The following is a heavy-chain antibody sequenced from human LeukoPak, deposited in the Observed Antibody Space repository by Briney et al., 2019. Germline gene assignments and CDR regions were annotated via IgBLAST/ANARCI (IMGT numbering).Heavy chain of an antibody. J-gene: IGHJ6*04. CDR3: VLGGLYVVVTVEKYYYGMDV. V-gene: IGHV3-48*03. CDR1: GFTFSNYE. Sequence: QPGGSLRLSCAASGFTFSNYEMKWVRQAPGKGLEWVAYISSSGNAKYYADSVRGRFTISRDNAKNSLYLQMNSLRAEDTAVYYCVLGGLYVVVTVEKYYYGMDVWGKGTTVTVSS. D-gene: IGHD2-21*02. CDR2: ISSSGNAK.